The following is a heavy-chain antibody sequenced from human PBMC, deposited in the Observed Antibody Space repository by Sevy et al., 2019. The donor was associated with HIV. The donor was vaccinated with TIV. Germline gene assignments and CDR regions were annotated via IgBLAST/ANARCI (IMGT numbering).Heavy chain of an antibody. CDR3: VRAIGAAGSY. V-gene: IGHV3-7*01. CDR2: IKEDGSVK. J-gene: IGHJ4*02. CDR1: GFTFSSYW. D-gene: IGHD6-13*01. Sequence: GGCLRLSCEASGFTFSSYWMSWVRQAPGKGLEWVANIKEDGSVKYYVESVKGRFTISRDNAKNSVYLQMNSLRAEDEALYYCVRAIGAAGSYWGLGTLVTVSS.